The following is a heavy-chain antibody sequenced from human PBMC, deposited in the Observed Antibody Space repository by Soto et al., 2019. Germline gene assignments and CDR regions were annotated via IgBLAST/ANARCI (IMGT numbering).Heavy chain of an antibody. D-gene: IGHD3-3*01. Sequence: ETLSLTCTVSGGSISSYYWSWIRQPPGKGLEWIWYIYYSGSTNYNPSLKSRVTISVDTSKNQFSLKLSSVTAADTAVYYCARDRSTATDFWSGYTYYGMDVWGQGTTVTVSS. V-gene: IGHV4-59*01. CDR2: IYYSGST. J-gene: IGHJ6*02. CDR1: GGSISSYY. CDR3: ARDRSTATDFWSGYTYYGMDV.